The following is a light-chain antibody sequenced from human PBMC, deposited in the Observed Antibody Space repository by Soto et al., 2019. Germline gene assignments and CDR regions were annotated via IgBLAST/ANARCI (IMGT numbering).Light chain of an antibody. Sequence: DIQMTQSPSTLSASVGDRVTITCRAGQSISSWLAWYLQKPGKAPQLLIYKASNLQDGVPSRFGGSGSGTDFSLTISSLQPDAFSTHYCQQYSSYSSYTFGRGTKLEIK. V-gene: IGKV1-5*03. CDR3: QQYSSYSSYT. CDR1: QSISSW. CDR2: KAS. J-gene: IGKJ2*01.